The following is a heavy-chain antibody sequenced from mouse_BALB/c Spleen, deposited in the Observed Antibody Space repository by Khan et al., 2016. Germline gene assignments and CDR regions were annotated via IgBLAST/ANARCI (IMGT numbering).Heavy chain of an antibody. V-gene: IGHV1-9*01. CDR1: DYTFSNYW. Sequence: QVQLQQSGAELMKPGASVKISCKATDYTFSNYWIEWIKQRPGHGLEWIGEILPGSDSTHFNEKFKDKATITADTSSNTAYMQLSSLTSEDSAVYYCAGGLDGHFDYWGQGTALTVSS. CDR3: AGGLDGHFDY. CDR2: ILPGSDST. D-gene: IGHD2-3*01. J-gene: IGHJ2*01.